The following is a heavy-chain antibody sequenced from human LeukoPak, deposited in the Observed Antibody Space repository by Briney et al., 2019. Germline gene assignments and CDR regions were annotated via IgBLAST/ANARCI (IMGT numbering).Heavy chain of an antibody. CDR2: TYWNNDK. J-gene: IGHJ1*01. CDR3: AREARGSGSYSV. Sequence: SGPTLVNPTQTLTLTCTFSGFSLSTIGVGVSWIRQPPGKALEWLAVTYWNNDKSYSPSLKSRLTITKDTSKNQVVLIMTTMDSSETATYYCAREARGSGSYSVWGPGTLVNVAS. D-gene: IGHD3-10*01. CDR1: GFSLSTIGVG. V-gene: IGHV2-5*01.